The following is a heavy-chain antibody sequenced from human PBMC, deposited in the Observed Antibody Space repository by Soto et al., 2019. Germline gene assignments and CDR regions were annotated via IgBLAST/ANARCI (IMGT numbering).Heavy chain of an antibody. V-gene: IGHV3-13*04. CDR1: GFTFSSYD. CDR3: ARAIGPTLFDY. D-gene: IGHD3-22*01. Sequence: HPRGSLRLSCSASGFTFSSYDMHWVRQGPGKGLEWVSAIGTAGDTNYAGSVKGRFTISRENAKNSLYLQMNSLRAGDTAIYFCARAIGPTLFDYWGQGTLVTVSS. J-gene: IGHJ4*02. CDR2: IGTAGDT.